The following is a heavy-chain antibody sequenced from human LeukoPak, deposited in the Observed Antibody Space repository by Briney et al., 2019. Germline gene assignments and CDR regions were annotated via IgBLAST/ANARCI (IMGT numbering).Heavy chain of an antibody. CDR3: ARCLVVTDRNYYYYYGMDV. V-gene: IGHV3-48*02. Sequence: GGSLRLSCAASGFTFSSYSMNWVRQAPGKGLEWVSYISSSSSTIYYADSVKGRFTISRDNAKNSLYLQMNSLRDEDTAVYYCARCLVVTDRNYYYYYGMDVWGQGTTVTVSS. D-gene: IGHD2-21*02. CDR2: ISSSSSTI. CDR1: GFTFSSYS. J-gene: IGHJ6*02.